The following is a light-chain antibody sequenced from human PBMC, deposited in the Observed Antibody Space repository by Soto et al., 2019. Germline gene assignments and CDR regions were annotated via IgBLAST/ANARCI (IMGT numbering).Light chain of an antibody. CDR2: WAS. V-gene: IGKV4-1*01. Sequence: DIAMTQSPDSLAVSLGERATINCKSSQSVLYSSNHKNYLAWYQQKPGQPPKLLIYWASTRDSGVPDRFSGSGSGTDFTLTISSLQAEDVAVYYCQQYYSTPFTFGPGTKVDIK. J-gene: IGKJ3*01. CDR3: QQYYSTPFT. CDR1: QSVLYSSNHKNY.